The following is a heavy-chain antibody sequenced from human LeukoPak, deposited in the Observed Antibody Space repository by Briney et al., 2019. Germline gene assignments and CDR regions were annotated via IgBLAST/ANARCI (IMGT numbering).Heavy chain of an antibody. CDR3: ARRIRVATISLLDDAFDI. J-gene: IGHJ3*02. D-gene: IGHD5-12*01. CDR2: IIPIFGTA. CDR1: GGTFSSYA. Sequence: SVKVSCKASGGTFSSYAISWVRQAPGQGLEWMGGIIPIFGTANYAQKFQGRVTITADKSTSTAYMELSSLRSEDTAVYYCARRIRVATISLLDDAFDIWGQGTMVTVSS. V-gene: IGHV1-69*06.